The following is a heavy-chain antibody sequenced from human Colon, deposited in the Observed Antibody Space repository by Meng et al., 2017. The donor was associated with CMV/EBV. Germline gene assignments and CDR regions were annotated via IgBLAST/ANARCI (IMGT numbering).Heavy chain of an antibody. D-gene: IGHD6-6*01. Sequence: QEPGPGLGKPSGTLAHTCPVSCCSMRSNCWSWIRQPPEKALEWLALIHGDDTNEYNPSLSNRLTVTRDTSKNQVFLTLTNVDPVDTGTYYCVQRHSSSTGEVHWGQGTLVTVSS. J-gene: IGHJ4*02. CDR3: VQRHSSSTGEVH. CDR1: CCSMRSNCWS. CDR2: IHGDDTN. V-gene: IGHV2-5*08.